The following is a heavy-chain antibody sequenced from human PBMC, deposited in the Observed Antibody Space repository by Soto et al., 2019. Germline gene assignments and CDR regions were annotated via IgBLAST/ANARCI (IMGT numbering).Heavy chain of an antibody. CDR1: GFSISSSSHY. D-gene: IGHD1-26*01. V-gene: IGHV4-39*01. J-gene: IGHJ5*02. CDR3: AGAPFVVIVPTA. Sequence: QLQLQESGPGLVKPSETLSLTCTVSGFSISSSSHYCGWIRQPPGKGLEFIGRIYYSGSTYHNPSLQSRVTMSVDTSKIQISLKLSSVTAADTAVYYCAGAPFVVIVPTAWGQGALVTGSS. CDR2: IYYSGST.